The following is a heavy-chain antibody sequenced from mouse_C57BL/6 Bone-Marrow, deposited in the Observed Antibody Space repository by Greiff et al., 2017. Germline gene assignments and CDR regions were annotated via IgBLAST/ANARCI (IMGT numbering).Heavy chain of an antibody. J-gene: IGHJ1*03. Sequence: VQLQQSGPELVKPGASVKISCKASGYAFSSSWMNWVKQRPGKGLEWIGRIYPGDGGTNYNGKFKGKATLTADKSSSTAYMRLSSLTSEDSAVYFCAAPFFFDVWGTGTTVTVSS. CDR1: GYAFSSSW. CDR2: IYPGDGGT. V-gene: IGHV1-82*01. CDR3: AAPFFFDV.